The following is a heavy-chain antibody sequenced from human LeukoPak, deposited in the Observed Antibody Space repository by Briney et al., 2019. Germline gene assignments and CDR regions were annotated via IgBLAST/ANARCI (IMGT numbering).Heavy chain of an antibody. V-gene: IGHV1-2*02. D-gene: IGHD2-2*01. CDR3: ARERCSSTSCYNWFDP. J-gene: IGHJ5*02. Sequence: ASVKVSCKASGYTFTGYYMQWVRQAPGQGIEWMGWINPNSGWTNYAQKFQGRVTMTRATSISTAYMELSGLRSDDTAVYYCARERCSSTSCYNWFDPWGQGTLVTVSS. CDR1: GYTFTGYY. CDR2: INPNSGWT.